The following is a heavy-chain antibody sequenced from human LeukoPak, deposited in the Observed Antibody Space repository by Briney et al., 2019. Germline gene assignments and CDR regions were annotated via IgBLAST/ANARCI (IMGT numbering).Heavy chain of an antibody. D-gene: IGHD2-21*02. J-gene: IGHJ3*01. V-gene: IGHV3-23*01. CDR2: IRASGSTT. Sequence: PGGSLRLPCGASGFTFSPYTMSWARQAPGEGREWVSSIRASGSTTYYADSVKGRFTISRDNIDSTVYLHMNSLRAEDCGLYFFAKGDCSGGGDCYSPDAFDVWGQGTMVTVSS. CDR3: AKGDCSGGGDCYSPDAFDV. CDR1: GFTFSPYT.